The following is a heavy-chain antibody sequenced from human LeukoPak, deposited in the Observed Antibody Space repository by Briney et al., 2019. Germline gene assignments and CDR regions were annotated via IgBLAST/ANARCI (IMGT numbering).Heavy chain of an antibody. V-gene: IGHV3-7*01. D-gene: IGHD3-22*01. Sequence: GGSLRLSCAVSGFTYSRYWMTWVRQAPGKGLEWVAKIKEDGSEKNYVDSVKGRFTISRDNAKNSLYLQMNSLRAEDTAVYYCARDRAYYDNSVPLHYWGQGTLVTVSS. CDR1: GFTYSRYW. J-gene: IGHJ4*02. CDR2: IKEDGSEK. CDR3: ARDRAYYDNSVPLHY.